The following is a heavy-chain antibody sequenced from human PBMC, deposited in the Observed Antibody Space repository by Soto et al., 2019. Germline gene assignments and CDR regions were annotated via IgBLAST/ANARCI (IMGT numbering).Heavy chain of an antibody. D-gene: IGHD7-27*01. CDR3: AKAIGTNWGAYYGMDV. V-gene: IGHV3-30*18. J-gene: IGHJ6*02. Sequence: QVQLVESGGGVVQPGRSLRLSCVASGFTFSSYGMHWVRQAPGKGLEWVAVISDDGTNRYYADSEKGRFTISRDNSKSTLYLQMNSLRAEDTAVYYCAKAIGTNWGAYYGMDVWGQGTTVTVSS. CDR2: ISDDGTNR. CDR1: GFTFSSYG.